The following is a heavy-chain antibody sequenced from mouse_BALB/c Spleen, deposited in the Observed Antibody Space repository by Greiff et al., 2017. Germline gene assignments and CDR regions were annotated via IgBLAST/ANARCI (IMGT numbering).Heavy chain of an antibody. Sequence: VQLKESGPGLVKPSQSLSLTCTVTGYSITSDYAWNWIRQFPGNKLEWMGYISYSGSTSYNPSLKSRISITRDTSKNQFFLQLNSVTTEDTATYYCARRNGNYGFAYWGQGTLVTVSA. J-gene: IGHJ3*01. CDR2: ISYSGST. CDR1: GYSITSDYA. D-gene: IGHD2-1*01. V-gene: IGHV3-2*02. CDR3: ARRNGNYGFAY.